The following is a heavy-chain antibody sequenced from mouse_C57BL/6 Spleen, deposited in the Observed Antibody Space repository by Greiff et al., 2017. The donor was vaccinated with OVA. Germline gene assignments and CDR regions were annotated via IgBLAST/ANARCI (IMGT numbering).Heavy chain of an antibody. V-gene: IGHV14-2*01. CDR1: GFNIKDYY. J-gene: IGHJ1*03. CDR3: VYDYDGYWYFDV. Sequence: EVQLQQSGAELVKPGASVKLSCTASGFNIKDYYMHWVKQRTEQGLEWIGRIDPEDGDTKYAPKFQGKATITADTSSNTAYLQLSSLTSEDTAVYYCVYDYDGYWYFDVWGTGTTVTVSS. D-gene: IGHD2-4*01. CDR2: IDPEDGDT.